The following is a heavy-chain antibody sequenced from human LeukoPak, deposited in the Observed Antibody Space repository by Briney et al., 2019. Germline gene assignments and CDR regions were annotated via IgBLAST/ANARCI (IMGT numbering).Heavy chain of an antibody. D-gene: IGHD2-2*01. CDR1: GGSINFI. V-gene: IGHV4-59*08. CDR2: IYHNGST. CDR3: ARHYLSDGILSTFDP. Sequence: SETLSLTCSVSGGSINFIWSWIRQSPGKGLEWIGCIYHNGSTSYNSPLKSRVAISLDTSKNQFSLRLRSVTAADTALYYCARHYLSDGILSTFDPWGQGTLVTVSS. J-gene: IGHJ5*02.